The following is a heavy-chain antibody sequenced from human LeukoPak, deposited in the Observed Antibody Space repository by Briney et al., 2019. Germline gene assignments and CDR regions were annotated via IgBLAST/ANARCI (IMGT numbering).Heavy chain of an antibody. D-gene: IGHD6-6*01. CDR3: ARFPFPYSSSSVGYFDY. CDR1: GGSISSGSYY. CDR2: IYYSGST. Sequence: SETLSLTCTVSGGSISSGSYYWSWIRQPAGKGLEWIGYIYYSGSTNYDPSLKSRVTISVDTSKNQFSLKLSSVTAADTAVYYCARFPFPYSSSSVGYFDYWGQGTLVTVSS. J-gene: IGHJ4*03. V-gene: IGHV4-61*10.